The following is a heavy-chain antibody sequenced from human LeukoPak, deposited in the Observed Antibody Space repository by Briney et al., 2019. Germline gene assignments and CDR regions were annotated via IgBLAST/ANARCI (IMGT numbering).Heavy chain of an antibody. Sequence: PGGSLRLSCAASGFTFRSYEMNWVRQAPGKGLEWVSYITTSGGTIYYADSVKGRFTISRDNAKNSLYLQMNSLRPDDTAVYYCAREMVGAIYFDYWGQGTLVTVSS. V-gene: IGHV3-48*03. CDR2: ITTSGGTI. J-gene: IGHJ4*02. D-gene: IGHD1-26*01. CDR1: GFTFRSYE. CDR3: AREMVGAIYFDY.